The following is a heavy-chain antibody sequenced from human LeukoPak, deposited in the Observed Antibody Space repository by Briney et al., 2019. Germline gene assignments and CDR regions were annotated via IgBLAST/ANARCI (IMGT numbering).Heavy chain of an antibody. V-gene: IGHV3-23*01. CDR3: AKSSYYDASGYYREYYFDS. D-gene: IGHD3-22*01. Sequence: GGSLRLSCAASGFTFSSYAMSWVRQAPGKGLEWVSAISGSGGSTYYADSVKGRFTISRDKTKNTLYLQMNSLRAEDTAVYYCAKSSYYDASGYYREYYFDSWGQGTLVTVSS. J-gene: IGHJ4*02. CDR2: ISGSGGST. CDR1: GFTFSSYA.